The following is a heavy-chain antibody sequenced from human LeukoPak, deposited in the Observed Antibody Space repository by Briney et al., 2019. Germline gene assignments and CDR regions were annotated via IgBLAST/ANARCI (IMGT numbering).Heavy chain of an antibody. J-gene: IGHJ1*01. Sequence: PSETLSLTCTVSGDSVSSGYWTWIRQSPGKGLEWIGYIPDSGITDYNPSLKSRLTISVDTSNNQFSLNLNSVTAADTAVYYCAGRGHRYPRDWGQGILVTVSS. CDR3: AGRGHRYPRD. CDR1: GDSVSSGY. V-gene: IGHV4-4*09. CDR2: IPDSGIT. D-gene: IGHD2-2*02.